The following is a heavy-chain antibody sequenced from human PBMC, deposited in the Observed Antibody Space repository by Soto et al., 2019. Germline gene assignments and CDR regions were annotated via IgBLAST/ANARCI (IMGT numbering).Heavy chain of an antibody. V-gene: IGHV3-73*02. D-gene: IGHD2-15*01. J-gene: IGHJ3*02. Sequence: EVQLVESGGGLVQPGGSLKLSCVASGFTFSGPAMHWVRKASGKGLEWVGRIRSKANSDATAYGASVKGRFTFSRDDSKNTAYLQMNSLKTEDTAVYYCVRYCSGGSCPDAFDIWGQGTMVTVSS. CDR1: GFTFSGPA. CDR2: IRSKANSDAT. CDR3: VRYCSGGSCPDAFDI.